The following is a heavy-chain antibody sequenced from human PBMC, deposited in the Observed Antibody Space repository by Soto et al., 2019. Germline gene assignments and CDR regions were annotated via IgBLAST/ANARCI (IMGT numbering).Heavy chain of an antibody. CDR1: GYTFTGYY. D-gene: IGHD3-10*01. Sequence: ASVKVSCKASGYTFTGYYMHWVRQAPGQGPEWMGWINPNSGGTNYAQKFQGWVTMTRDTSISTAYMELSRLRSDDTAVYYCARDYYDSGSSVNYGKDVWGQGTTVTVSS. CDR3: ARDYYDSGSSVNYGKDV. V-gene: IGHV1-2*04. J-gene: IGHJ6*02. CDR2: INPNSGGT.